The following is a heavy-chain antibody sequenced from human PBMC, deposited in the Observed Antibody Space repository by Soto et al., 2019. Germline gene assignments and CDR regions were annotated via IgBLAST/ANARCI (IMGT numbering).Heavy chain of an antibody. CDR3: ARSGAHCSSTSCQFDY. V-gene: IGHV1-69*02. CDR2: IIPILGIA. J-gene: IGHJ4*02. Sequence: SVKVSCKASGGTFSSYTISWVRPAPGQGLEWMGRIIPILGIANYAQKFQGRVTITADKSTSTAYMELSSLRSEDTAVYYCARSGAHCSSTSCQFDYWGQGTLVTVS. D-gene: IGHD2-2*01. CDR1: GGTFSSYT.